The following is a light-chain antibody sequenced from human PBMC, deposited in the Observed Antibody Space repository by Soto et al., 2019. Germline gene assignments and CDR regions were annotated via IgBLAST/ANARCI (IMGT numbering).Light chain of an antibody. Sequence: DIQMTQSPSSLSASVGDRVTITCRASPGIINYLAWYQQKPGKVPKLLIYAASTLQSGVPSRFSGSGSGTEFTLTISSLQPEDAATYYCQKYNSAPLTFGQGTRLEIK. J-gene: IGKJ5*01. CDR3: QKYNSAPLT. CDR1: PGIINY. V-gene: IGKV1-27*01. CDR2: AAS.